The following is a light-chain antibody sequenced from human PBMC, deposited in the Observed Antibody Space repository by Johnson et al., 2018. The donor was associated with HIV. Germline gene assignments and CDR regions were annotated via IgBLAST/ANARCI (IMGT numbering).Light chain of an antibody. J-gene: IGLJ1*01. V-gene: IGLV1-51*01. CDR3: GPWDSSLSAYV. Sequence: QSVLTQPPSVSAAPGQKVTISPAVSSSNNGNNYLSWNQQLAGTASKLLIYYNNKRPSGLPHRFSGPKSGTSATLRSPGLHTGDEADYYCGPWDSSLSAYVFGTGTKVTFL. CDR2: YNN. CDR1: SSNNGNNY.